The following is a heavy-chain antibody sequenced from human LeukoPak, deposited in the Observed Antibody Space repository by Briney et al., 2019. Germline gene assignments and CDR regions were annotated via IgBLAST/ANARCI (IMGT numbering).Heavy chain of an antibody. Sequence: GGSLRLSCAASGFTVSSNYMSWVRQAPGKGLEWVANIKQDGSEKYYVDSVKGRFTISRDNAKNSLYLQMNSLRAEDTAVYYCARESYYDILTGYSYWGQGTLVTVSS. CDR1: GFTVSSNY. D-gene: IGHD3-9*01. CDR2: IKQDGSEK. V-gene: IGHV3-7*01. CDR3: ARESYYDILTGYSY. J-gene: IGHJ4*02.